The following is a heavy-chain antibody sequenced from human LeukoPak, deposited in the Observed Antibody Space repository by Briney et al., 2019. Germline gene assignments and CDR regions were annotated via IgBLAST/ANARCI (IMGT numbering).Heavy chain of an antibody. V-gene: IGHV7-4-1*02. CDR3: ARGDYETHGYQTR. CDR1: GYIFTSYV. CDR2: INTNTENP. Sequence: ASVKVSCKASGYIFTSYVLHWVRQAPGQGLEWMGWINTNTENPTYAQGYTGRFVFSLDTSVSTAYLQISSLKADDTAMYYCARGDYETHGYQTRWGQGTLVTVSS. D-gene: IGHD3-22*01. J-gene: IGHJ4*02.